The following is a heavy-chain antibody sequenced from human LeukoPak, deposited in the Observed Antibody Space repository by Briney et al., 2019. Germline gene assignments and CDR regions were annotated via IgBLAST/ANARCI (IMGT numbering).Heavy chain of an antibody. V-gene: IGHV1-8*03. CDR1: GYTLTRYD. CDR3: TRETSSRYFDY. J-gene: IGHJ4*02. Sequence: ASVKVSCKASGYTLTRYDINWVRQATGQGLEWMGWMNPNSGRTGYAQNFQGRITITRNTSISTAYLELSSLRSDDTAVYYCTRETSSRYFDYWGQGTLSPSP. CDR2: MNPNSGRT.